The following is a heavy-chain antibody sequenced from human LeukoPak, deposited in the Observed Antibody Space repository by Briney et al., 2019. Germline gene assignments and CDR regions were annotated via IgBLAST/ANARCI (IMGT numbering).Heavy chain of an antibody. J-gene: IGHJ5*02. Sequence: SETLSLTCTVSGGSISSSSYYWGWIRQPPGKGLEWIGSIYTSGSTNYNPSLKSRVTISVDTSKNQFSLKLSSVTAADTAVYYCAREEGVEMATISWFDPWGQGTLVTVSS. V-gene: IGHV4-39*07. CDR1: GGSISSSSYY. CDR2: IYTSGST. D-gene: IGHD5-24*01. CDR3: AREEGVEMATISWFDP.